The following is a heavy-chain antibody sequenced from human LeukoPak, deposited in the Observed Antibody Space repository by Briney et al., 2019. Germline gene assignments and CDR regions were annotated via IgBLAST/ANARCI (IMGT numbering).Heavy chain of an antibody. CDR1: GFTFSNFG. Sequence: GGSLRLSCAASGFTFSNFGMNWVRQAPGRGLEWVAVIWYSGSNKDYADSVKGRFTISRDNSTNTLHLNMNSLRADDTAVYYCARERFSTGGGCELNAYDIWGQVTMVTVAS. V-gene: IGHV3-33*01. J-gene: IGHJ3*02. CDR3: ARERFSTGGGCELNAYDI. CDR2: IWYSGSNK. D-gene: IGHD2-15*01.